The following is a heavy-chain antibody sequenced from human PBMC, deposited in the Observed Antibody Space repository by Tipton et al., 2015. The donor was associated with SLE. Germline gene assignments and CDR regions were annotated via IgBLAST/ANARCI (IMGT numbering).Heavy chain of an antibody. D-gene: IGHD5-12*01. CDR1: GGSFSGYY. J-gene: IGHJ1*01. CDR3: ATNGHGETYESFTEYLRH. CDR2: INHSGNR. Sequence: TLSLTCAVYGGSFSGYYWSWIRQPPGKGLEWIGEINHSGNRNYNPSLESRITISKDTSKNQFSLNLKSVTAADTAVYYCATNGHGETYESFTEYLRHWGQGTLVTVSS. V-gene: IGHV4-34*01.